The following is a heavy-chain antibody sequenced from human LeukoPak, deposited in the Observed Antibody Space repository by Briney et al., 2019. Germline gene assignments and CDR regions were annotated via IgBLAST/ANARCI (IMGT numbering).Heavy chain of an antibody. CDR1: GFTFSSYS. Sequence: GGSLRLSCAASGFTFSSYSMNWVRQAPGKGLEWVSSISSSSSYIYYADSVKGRFTISRDNAKNSLYLQMNSLRAEDTAVYYCARSLRTAAGTEFDYWGQGTLVTVSS. D-gene: IGHD6-13*01. CDR2: ISSSSSYI. CDR3: ARSLRTAAGTEFDY. J-gene: IGHJ4*02. V-gene: IGHV3-21*01.